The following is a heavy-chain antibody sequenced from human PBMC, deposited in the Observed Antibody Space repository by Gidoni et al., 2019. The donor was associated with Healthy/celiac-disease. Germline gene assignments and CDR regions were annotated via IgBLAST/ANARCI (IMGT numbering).Heavy chain of an antibody. CDR2: IWYDGSNK. Sequence: QVQLVESGGGVVQPGRARRLSGAALGLTFSSSGMHWVRQAPGKGLEWVAVIWYDGSNKYYADSVKCRFTISRDNSKNTLYLQMNSLRAEDTAVYYCARGWGDSHYYGMDVWGQGTTVTVSS. V-gene: IGHV3-33*01. CDR3: ARGWGDSHYYGMDV. CDR1: GLTFSSSG. J-gene: IGHJ6*02. D-gene: IGHD2-21*02.